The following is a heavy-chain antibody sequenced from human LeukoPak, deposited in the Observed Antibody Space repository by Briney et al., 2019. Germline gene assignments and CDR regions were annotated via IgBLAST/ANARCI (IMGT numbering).Heavy chain of an antibody. J-gene: IGHJ4*02. Sequence: GGSLRLSCAGSGFTFKTYWMDWVRQVPGKGLEWLANIKGDGSEQNYVDSVRGRFTISRDNAKNTLYLQMNSLRAGDTAVYYCARAHYYDFWSGYYNDMYYFDYWGQGTLVTVSS. CDR2: IKGDGSEQ. V-gene: IGHV3-7*01. CDR1: GFTFKTYW. CDR3: ARAHYYDFWSGYYNDMYYFDY. D-gene: IGHD3-3*01.